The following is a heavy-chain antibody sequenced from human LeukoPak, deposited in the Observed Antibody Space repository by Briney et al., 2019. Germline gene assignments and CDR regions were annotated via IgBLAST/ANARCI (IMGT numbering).Heavy chain of an antibody. CDR1: GYTFTSYD. V-gene: IGHV1-8*01. Sequence: ASVKVSCKASGYTFTSYDINWVRQATGQGLEWMGWMNPNSGNTGYAQKFQGRVTMTRNTSISTAYMELSSLRSEDTAMYYCARLFHPALSGNYPFDYWGQGTLVTVSS. J-gene: IGHJ4*02. CDR3: ARLFHPALSGNYPFDY. CDR2: MNPNSGNT. D-gene: IGHD1-26*01.